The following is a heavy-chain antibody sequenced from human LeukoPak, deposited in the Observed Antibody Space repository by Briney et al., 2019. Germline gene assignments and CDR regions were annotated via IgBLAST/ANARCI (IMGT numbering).Heavy chain of an antibody. J-gene: IGHJ5*02. Sequence: ASVKVSCKASGYTFSGYYIHWVRQAPGQGLEWMGWINPNSGGTNYAQDFHGRVTMTRDTSISTAYMELSRLRSDDTAVYYCARAGDSGNLAWGQGTLVTVSS. D-gene: IGHD1-26*01. CDR2: INPNSGGT. V-gene: IGHV1-2*02. CDR1: GYTFSGYY. CDR3: ARAGDSGNLA.